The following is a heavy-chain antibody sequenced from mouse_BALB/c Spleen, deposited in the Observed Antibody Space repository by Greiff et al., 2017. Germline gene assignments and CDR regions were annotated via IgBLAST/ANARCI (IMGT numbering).Heavy chain of an antibody. V-gene: IGHV5-17*02. D-gene: IGHD2-4*01. CDR1: GFTFSSFG. Sequence: EVKLVESGGGLVQPGGSRKLSCAASGFTFSSFGMHWVRQAPEKGLEWVAYISSGSSTIYYADTVKGRFTISRDNPKNTLFLQMTSLRSEDTAMYYCARYDYDGLLGYWGQGTTLTVSS. CDR2: ISSGSSTI. CDR3: ARYDYDGLLGY. J-gene: IGHJ2*01.